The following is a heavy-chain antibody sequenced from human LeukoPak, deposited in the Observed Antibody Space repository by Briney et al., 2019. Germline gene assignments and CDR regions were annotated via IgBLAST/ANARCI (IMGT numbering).Heavy chain of an antibody. CDR1: GGSISSSSYY. D-gene: IGHD6-13*01. V-gene: IGHV4-39*07. CDR2: IYYSGST. Sequence: PSETLSLTCTVPGGSISSSSYYWGWIRQPPGKGLEWIGSIYYSGSTYYNPSLKSRVTISVDTSKNQFSLKLSSVTAADTAVYYCARDLSSSWYFYDYWGQGTLVTVSS. J-gene: IGHJ4*02. CDR3: ARDLSSSWYFYDY.